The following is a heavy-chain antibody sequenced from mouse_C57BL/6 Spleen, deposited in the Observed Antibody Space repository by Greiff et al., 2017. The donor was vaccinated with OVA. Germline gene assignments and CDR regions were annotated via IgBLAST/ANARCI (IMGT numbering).Heavy chain of an antibody. CDR2: IDPSDSET. D-gene: IGHD2-2*01. CDR3: ARMGGYDGDYFDY. V-gene: IGHV1-52*01. Sequence: VQLQQPGAELVRPGSSVKLSCKASGYTFTSYWMHWVKQRPIQGLEWIGNIDPSDSETHYNQKFKDKATLTVDKSSSTAYMQLSSLTSEDSAVYYCARMGGYDGDYFDYWGQGTTLTVSS. J-gene: IGHJ2*01. CDR1: GYTFTSYW.